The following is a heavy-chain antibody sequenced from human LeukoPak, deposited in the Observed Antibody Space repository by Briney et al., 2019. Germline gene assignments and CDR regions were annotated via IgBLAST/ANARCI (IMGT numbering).Heavy chain of an antibody. D-gene: IGHD6-6*01. CDR3: ARYSSSYYYYGMDV. CDR1: GFTFSDYY. CDR2: FSSSGSTI. Sequence: GGSLRLSCAASGFTFSDYYMSWIRQAPGKGLEWVSYFSSSGSTIYYADSVKGRFTISRDDAKNSLYLQMNSLRAEDTAVYYCARYSSSYYYYGMDVWGQGTTVTVSS. V-gene: IGHV3-11*01. J-gene: IGHJ6*02.